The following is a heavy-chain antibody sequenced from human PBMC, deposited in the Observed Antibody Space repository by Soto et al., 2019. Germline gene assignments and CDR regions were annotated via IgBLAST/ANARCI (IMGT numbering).Heavy chain of an antibody. CDR1: GFTFSTDW. Sequence: EVQLVESGGGLVQPGGSLRLSCAASGFTFSTDWMSWVRQTPGKGLERVANINEDGSERYYVDSVKGRFTISRDNAKNSLYLQMNSRRGEDTAVYYCAGMCFLVSCGQGALVNVSS. CDR3: AGMCFLVS. J-gene: IGHJ4*02. V-gene: IGHV3-7*05. CDR2: INEDGSER.